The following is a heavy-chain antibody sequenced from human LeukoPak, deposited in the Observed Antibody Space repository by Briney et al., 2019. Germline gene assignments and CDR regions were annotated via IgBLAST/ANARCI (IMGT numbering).Heavy chain of an antibody. Sequence: PSETLSLTCSVSGGSINTGDYYWTWIRQPPGKGLEWIGSLFYTGNTYYNPSLKSRVTISIDTSKNQFSLKLISVTAADTAGYYCARENIVSTRDFDYWGRGTLVTVSS. CDR2: LFYTGNT. CDR1: GGSINTGDYY. CDR3: ARENIVSTRDFDY. V-gene: IGHV4-39*07. J-gene: IGHJ4*02. D-gene: IGHD5/OR15-5a*01.